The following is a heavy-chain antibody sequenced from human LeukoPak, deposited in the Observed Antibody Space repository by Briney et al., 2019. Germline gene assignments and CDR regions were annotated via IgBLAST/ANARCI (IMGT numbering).Heavy chain of an antibody. J-gene: IGHJ6*02. CDR1: GFTFSSYS. CDR2: ISSSSSYI. D-gene: IGHD4-17*01. Sequence: PGGSLRLSCAASGFTFSSYSMNWVRQAPGKGLEWVSSISSSSSYIYYADSVKGRFTISRDNSKNTLYLQMNSLRAEDTALYYCAKVHGRTTVTRQYSYYGMDVWGQGTTVTVSS. V-gene: IGHV3-21*04. CDR3: AKVHGRTTVTRQYSYYGMDV.